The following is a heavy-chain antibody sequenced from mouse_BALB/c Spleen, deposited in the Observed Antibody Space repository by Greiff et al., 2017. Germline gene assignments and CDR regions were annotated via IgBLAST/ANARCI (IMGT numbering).Heavy chain of an antibody. V-gene: IGHV1S135*01. J-gene: IGHJ2*01. CDR1: GYSFTSYY. CDR3: ARRAGYGNYFDY. CDR2: IDPFNGGT. Sequence: VQLQQSGPELMKPGASVKISCKASGYSFTSYYMHWVKQSHGKSLEWIGYIDPFNGGTSYNQKFKGKATLTVDKSSSTAYMHLSSLTSEDSAVYYCARRAGYGNYFDYWGQGTTLTVSS. D-gene: IGHD2-1*01.